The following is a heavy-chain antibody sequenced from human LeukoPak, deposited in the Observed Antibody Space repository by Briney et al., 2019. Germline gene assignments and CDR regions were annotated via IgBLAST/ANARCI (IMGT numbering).Heavy chain of an antibody. Sequence: GGSLRLSCAASGFTVSSNYMSWVRQAPGKGLEWVSVIYSGGSTYYADSVKGRFTISRDNSKNTLYLQMNSLRAEDTAVYYCASTVTTPYYYYGMDVWGQGTTVTVSS. CDR2: IYSGGST. V-gene: IGHV3-66*01. J-gene: IGHJ6*02. CDR3: ASTVTTPYYYYGMDV. CDR1: GFTVSSNY. D-gene: IGHD4-17*01.